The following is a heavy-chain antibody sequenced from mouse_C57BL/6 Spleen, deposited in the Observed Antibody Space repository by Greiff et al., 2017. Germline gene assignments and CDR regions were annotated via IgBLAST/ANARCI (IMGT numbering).Heavy chain of an antibody. Sequence: DVLLVESGGGLVQPGGSLKLSCAASGFTFSDYYMYWVRQTPEKRLEWVAYISNGGGSTYYPDTVKGRFTISRDNAKNTLYLQMSRLKSEDTAMYYCARGDYYYGSSPYYFDYWGQGTTLTVSS. CDR1: GFTFSDYY. V-gene: IGHV5-12*01. CDR2: ISNGGGST. D-gene: IGHD1-1*01. J-gene: IGHJ2*01. CDR3: ARGDYYYGSSPYYFDY.